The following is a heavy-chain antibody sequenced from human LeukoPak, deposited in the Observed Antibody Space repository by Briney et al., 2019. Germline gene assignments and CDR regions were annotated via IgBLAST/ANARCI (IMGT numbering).Heavy chain of an antibody. D-gene: IGHD6-19*01. CDR1: GLTFSSYA. V-gene: IGHV3-30-3*01. J-gene: IGHJ4*02. CDR2: ISYDGSNK. Sequence: GGSRRLSCAASGLTFSSYAMHWVRQAPGKGLEWVAVISYDGSNKYYADSVKGRFTISRDNSKNTLYLQMNSLRAEDTAVYYCARDDSDYSSGWYDWGQGTLVTVSS. CDR3: ARDDSDYSSGWYD.